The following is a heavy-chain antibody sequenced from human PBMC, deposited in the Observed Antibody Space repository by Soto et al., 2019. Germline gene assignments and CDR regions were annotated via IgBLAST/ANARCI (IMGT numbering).Heavy chain of an antibody. CDR3: ARDGSGYSTYFDY. CDR2: IYYSGST. D-gene: IGHD3-22*01. J-gene: IGHJ4*02. V-gene: IGHV4-59*01. CDR1: GDSISSYY. Sequence: QVQLQESGPGLVKPSETLSLTCTVSGDSISSYYWSWIRQPPGKGLEWIGYIYYSGSTNYNPSLKSRVTISVDTSKNQFSLKLNSVTAADTALYYCARDGSGYSTYFDYWGQGTLVTVSS.